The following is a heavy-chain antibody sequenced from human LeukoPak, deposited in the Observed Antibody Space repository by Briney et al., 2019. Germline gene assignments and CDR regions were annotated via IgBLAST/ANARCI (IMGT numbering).Heavy chain of an antibody. CDR1: GYTFTGYY. CDR3: ARGRGVVVPAAILFAY. Sequence: GASVKVSCKASGYTFTGYYMHWVRQAPGQGLEWMGWINPNSGGTDYAQKFQGRVTMTRDTSITTAYMELSRLRSDDTAVYYCARGRGVVVPAAILFAYWGQGTPVTVSS. J-gene: IGHJ4*02. D-gene: IGHD2-2*01. V-gene: IGHV1-2*02. CDR2: INPNSGGT.